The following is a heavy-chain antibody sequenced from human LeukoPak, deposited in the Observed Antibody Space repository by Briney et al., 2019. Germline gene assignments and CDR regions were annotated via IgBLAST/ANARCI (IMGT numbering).Heavy chain of an antibody. Sequence: PGGSLRLSCAASGFTFSSYAMSWVRQAPGKGLEWVSAINTGGGSTYYADSVKGRFTISRDNSKNTLHLQMNSLRAEDTAVYYCASHRGVMENYTDVWGKGTTVTVSS. J-gene: IGHJ6*03. D-gene: IGHD2-8*01. CDR2: INTGGGST. CDR3: ASHRGVMENYTDV. V-gene: IGHV3-23*01. CDR1: GFTFSSYA.